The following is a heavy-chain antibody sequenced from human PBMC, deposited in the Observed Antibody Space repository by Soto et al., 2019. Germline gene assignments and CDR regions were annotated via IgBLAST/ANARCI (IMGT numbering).Heavy chain of an antibody. Sequence: SDTLSLTCAVYGGAFSGYYWSWIRQPPGKGLEWIGEINHSGSTNYNPSLKSRVTISVDTSKNQFSLKLSSVTAADTAVYYCERAPWGRIFGVVYYYYGMDVWGKGTTVTVSS. CDR2: INHSGST. CDR1: GGAFSGYY. J-gene: IGHJ6*04. D-gene: IGHD3-3*01. V-gene: IGHV4-34*01. CDR3: ERAPWGRIFGVVYYYYGMDV.